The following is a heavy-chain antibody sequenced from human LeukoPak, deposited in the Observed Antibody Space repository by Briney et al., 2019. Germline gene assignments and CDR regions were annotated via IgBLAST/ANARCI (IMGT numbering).Heavy chain of an antibody. D-gene: IGHD5-18*01. CDR2: IIPIFGTA. CDR3: ARDRTYYVDTAVVRYFDY. CDR1: GGTFSSYA. J-gene: IGHJ4*02. Sequence: SVTVSCKASGGTFSSYAISWVRQAPGQGLEWMGGIIPIFGTANYAQKFQGRVTITADESTSTAYMELSSLRSEDTAVYYCARDRTYYVDTAVVRYFDYWGQGTLVTVSS. V-gene: IGHV1-69*13.